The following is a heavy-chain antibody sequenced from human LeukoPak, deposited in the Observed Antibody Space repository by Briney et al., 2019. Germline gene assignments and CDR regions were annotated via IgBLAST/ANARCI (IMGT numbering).Heavy chain of an antibody. J-gene: IGHJ5*02. CDR1: GFTFSRYW. CDR3: ATAGGDGSRMGFAP. CDR2: ISADGSVT. D-gene: IGHD2-15*01. Sequence: PGGSLRLSCADSGFTFSRYWMHWVRQTPGKGLVWVSCISADGSVTRYADSVKGRFTISRDNTKSTLYLQMHSLRAEDTAVYYCATAGGDGSRMGFAPWGQGTLVTVSS. V-gene: IGHV3-74*01.